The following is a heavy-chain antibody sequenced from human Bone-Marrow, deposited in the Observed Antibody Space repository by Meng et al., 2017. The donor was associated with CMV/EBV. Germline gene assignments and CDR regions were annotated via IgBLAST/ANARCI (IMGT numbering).Heavy chain of an antibody. V-gene: IGHV3-66*01. J-gene: IGHJ2*01. CDR3: ARDERACISSSCQGYGYFDL. D-gene: IGHD2-2*01. CDR1: GFTVSSNY. CDR2: IYSGGST. Sequence: GVLKISCAASGFTVSSNYMSWVRQAPGKGLEWVSVIYSGGSTYYADSVKGRFTISRDNSKNTLYLQMNSLRAEDTAVYYCARDERACISSSCQGYGYFDLWGRGTLVTVSS.